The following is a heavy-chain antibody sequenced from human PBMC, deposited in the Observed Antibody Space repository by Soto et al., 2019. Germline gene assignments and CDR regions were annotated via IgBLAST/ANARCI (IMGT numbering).Heavy chain of an antibody. J-gene: IGHJ5*02. CDR2: IYYSGST. V-gene: IGHV4-59*01. CDR1: GGSISSYY. Sequence: SETLSLTCTVSGGSISSYYWSWIRQPPGKGLEWIGYIYYSGSTNYNPSLKSRVTISVDTSKNQFSLKLSSVTAADTAVYYCASSPDPLYYDFWSGYYYWFDPWGQGTLVTVSS. D-gene: IGHD3-3*01. CDR3: ASSPDPLYYDFWSGYYYWFDP.